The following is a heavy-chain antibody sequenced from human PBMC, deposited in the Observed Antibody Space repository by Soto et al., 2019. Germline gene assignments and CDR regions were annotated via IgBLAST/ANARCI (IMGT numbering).Heavy chain of an antibody. V-gene: IGHV1-69*13. CDR1: GGTFSSYA. D-gene: IGHD3-22*01. Sequence: ASVKVSCKASGGTFSSYAISWVRQAPGQGLEWMGGIIPIFGTANYAQKFQGRVTITADESTSTAYMELSSLRSEDTAVYYCARAPDYYDTWGWFDPWGQGTLVTVSS. CDR2: IIPIFGTA. CDR3: ARAPDYYDTWGWFDP. J-gene: IGHJ5*02.